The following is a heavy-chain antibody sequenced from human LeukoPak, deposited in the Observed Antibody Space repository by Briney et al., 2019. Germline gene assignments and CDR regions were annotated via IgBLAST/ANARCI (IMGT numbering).Heavy chain of an antibody. CDR3: ARDWGAYYDFWSGHNWFDP. J-gene: IGHJ5*02. D-gene: IGHD3-3*01. Sequence: SETLSLTCTVSGGSISSYYWSWIRQPAGKGLEWIGRIYTSGSTNYNPSLKSRVTMSVDTSKNQFSLKLSSVTAADTAVYYCARDWGAYYDFWSGHNWFDPWGQGTLVTVSS. CDR1: GGSISSYY. CDR2: IYTSGST. V-gene: IGHV4-4*07.